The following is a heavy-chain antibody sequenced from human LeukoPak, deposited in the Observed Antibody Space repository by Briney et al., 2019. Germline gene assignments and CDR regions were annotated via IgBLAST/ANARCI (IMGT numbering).Heavy chain of an antibody. CDR2: INAGNGNT. CDR3: AKSSGYSHIFDY. V-gene: IGHV1-3*01. D-gene: IGHD3-22*01. CDR1: GYTFTSYA. Sequence: ASVKVSCKASGYTFTSYAMHWVRQAPGQRLEWMGWINAGNGNTKYSQKFQGRVTITGDTSASTAYMELSSLRSEDTAVYYCAKSSGYSHIFDYWGQGTLVTVSS. J-gene: IGHJ4*02.